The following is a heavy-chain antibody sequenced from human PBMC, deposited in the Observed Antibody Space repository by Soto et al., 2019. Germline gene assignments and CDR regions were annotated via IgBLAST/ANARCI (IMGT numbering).Heavy chain of an antibody. D-gene: IGHD3-22*01. Sequence: LRLSCAASGXTFSSYAMSWVRQAPGKGLEWVSAISGSGGSTYYADSVKGRFTISRDNSKNTLYLQMNSLRAEDTAVYYCAKVGDHNYYDSSGYYFDYWGQGTLVTVSS. CDR2: ISGSGGST. V-gene: IGHV3-23*01. CDR3: AKVGDHNYYDSSGYYFDY. CDR1: GXTFSSYA. J-gene: IGHJ4*02.